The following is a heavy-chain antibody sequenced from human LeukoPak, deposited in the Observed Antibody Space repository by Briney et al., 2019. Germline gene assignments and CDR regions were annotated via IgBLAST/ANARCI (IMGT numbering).Heavy chain of an antibody. CDR3: TTPIAAAGRGDY. Sequence: GGSLRLSCAASGFTFSNAWMSWVRQAPGKGLEWVGSIKSKTDGGTTDYAAPVKGRFTISRDDSKNTLYLQMNSLKTEDTAVYYCTTPIAAAGRGDYWGQGTLVTVSS. CDR2: IKSKTDGGTT. CDR1: GFTFSNAW. J-gene: IGHJ4*02. V-gene: IGHV3-15*01. D-gene: IGHD6-13*01.